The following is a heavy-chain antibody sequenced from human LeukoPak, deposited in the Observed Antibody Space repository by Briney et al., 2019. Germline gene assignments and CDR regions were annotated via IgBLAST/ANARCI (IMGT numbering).Heavy chain of an antibody. D-gene: IGHD1/OR15-1a*01. V-gene: IGHV1-69*06. CDR3: AKQGEIRQDYYMDV. J-gene: IGHJ6*03. Sequence: ASMKVSCKASGGSISSYGISWVRQAPGQGLEWMGRIIPVFGTANYAQKFQDRVTITADTVSNTAYMELTSLTSEDTAVYFCAKQGEIRQDYYMDVWGNGTAVTVSS. CDR1: GGSISSYG. CDR2: IIPVFGTA.